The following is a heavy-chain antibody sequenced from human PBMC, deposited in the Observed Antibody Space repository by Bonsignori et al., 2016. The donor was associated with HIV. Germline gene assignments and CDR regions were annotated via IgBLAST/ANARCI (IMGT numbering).Heavy chain of an antibody. Sequence: EVQLVETGGGLVKPGDSLRISCEASGFIFTDAWMSWVRQPPGKGLEWVGRIKSKSDGQTTDYAAPVKGRFTISRDDSRNTLYLEMKSVKSEDTVVYYCTTDQPLDNWGQGTLVTV. D-gene: IGHD2-2*01. V-gene: IGHV3-15*01. CDR3: TTDQPLDN. CDR2: IKSKSDGQTT. CDR1: GFIFTDAW. J-gene: IGHJ4*02.